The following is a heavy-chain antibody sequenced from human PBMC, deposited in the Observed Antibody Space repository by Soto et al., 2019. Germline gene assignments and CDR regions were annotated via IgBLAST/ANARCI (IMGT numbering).Heavy chain of an antibody. CDR1: GFTFSSYA. Sequence: GGSLRLSCAASGFTFSSYAMSWVRQAPGKGLEWVSAISGSGGSTYYADSVKGRFTISRDNSKNTLYLQMNGLRAEDTAVYYCFGGSRYKNFDYWGQGTLVTVSS. D-gene: IGHD3-16*01. CDR2: ISGSGGST. V-gene: IGHV3-23*01. J-gene: IGHJ4*02. CDR3: FGGSRYKNFDY.